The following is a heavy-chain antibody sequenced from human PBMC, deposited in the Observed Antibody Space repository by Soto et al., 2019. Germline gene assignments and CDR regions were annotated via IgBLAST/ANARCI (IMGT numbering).Heavy chain of an antibody. CDR2: ISWNSVRI. Sequence: EVQLVESGGGLVQPGRSLRLACAASGFTFDDYAMHWVRQGPGKGLEWVSGISWNSVRIYYADSVKGRFTISRDNAKKSLYLQMSIIRGEDTALYYCANDIREYGSGWTCFDNRGQGTLVTVPS. CDR3: ANDIREYGSGWTCFDN. J-gene: IGHJ4*02. V-gene: IGHV3-9*01. D-gene: IGHD6-19*01. CDR1: GFTFDDYA.